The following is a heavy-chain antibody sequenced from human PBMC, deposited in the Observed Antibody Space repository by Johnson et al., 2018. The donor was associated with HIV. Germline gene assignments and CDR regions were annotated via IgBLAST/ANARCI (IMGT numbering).Heavy chain of an antibody. D-gene: IGHD6-13*01. CDR2: ISSSGSTI. CDR1: GFTFSDHY. J-gene: IGHJ3*02. CDR3: ARDRGIGAAGDAFDI. V-gene: IGHV3-11*01. Sequence: QVQLVESWGGLVKPGGSLRLSCVASGFTFSDHYMSWIRQAPGKGLEWVAHISSSGSTIYYADCVKGRFTISRDNAKNSLYLQMNSLKTEDTAVYYCARDRGIGAAGDAFDIWGQGTMVTVSS.